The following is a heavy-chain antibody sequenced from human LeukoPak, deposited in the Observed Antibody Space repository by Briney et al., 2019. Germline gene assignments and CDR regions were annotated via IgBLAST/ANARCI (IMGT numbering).Heavy chain of an antibody. J-gene: IGHJ4*02. Sequence: SETLSLTCTVSGGSISSYYWSWIRQPAGKGLEWIGRIYTSGSTNYNPSLKSRVTISVDTSKNQFSLELSSVTAADTAVYYCARLDPTTVTGDYWGQGTLVTVPS. CDR2: IYTSGST. CDR1: GGSISSYY. D-gene: IGHD4-17*01. CDR3: ARLDPTTVTGDY. V-gene: IGHV4-4*07.